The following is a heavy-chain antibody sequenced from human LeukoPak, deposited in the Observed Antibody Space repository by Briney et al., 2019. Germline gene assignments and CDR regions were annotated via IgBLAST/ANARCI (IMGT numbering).Heavy chain of an antibody. J-gene: IGHJ4*02. V-gene: IGHV1-24*01. Sequence: ASVKVSCKVSGYTLTELSMHWVRQAPGKGLEWMGGFYPEDGETIYAQKFQGRVTMTEDTSTDTAYMELSSLRSEDTAVYYCATGLGNDFWSGYTTSFDYWGQGTLVTVSS. D-gene: IGHD3-3*01. CDR1: GYTLTELS. CDR3: ATGLGNDFWSGYTTSFDY. CDR2: FYPEDGET.